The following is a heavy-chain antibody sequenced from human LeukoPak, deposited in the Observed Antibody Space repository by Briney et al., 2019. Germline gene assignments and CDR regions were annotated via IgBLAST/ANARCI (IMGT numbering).Heavy chain of an antibody. J-gene: IGHJ2*01. CDR1: GGSISSGGYY. CDR3: ARDSVGATLNRYFDL. V-gene: IGHV4-31*03. CDR2: INHSGST. Sequence: SEILSLTCTVSGGSISSGGYYWSWIRQHPGKGLEWIGEINHSGSTYYNPSLKSRVTISVDTSKNQFSLKLSSVTAADTAVYYCARDSVGATLNRYFDLWGRGTLVTVSS. D-gene: IGHD1-26*01.